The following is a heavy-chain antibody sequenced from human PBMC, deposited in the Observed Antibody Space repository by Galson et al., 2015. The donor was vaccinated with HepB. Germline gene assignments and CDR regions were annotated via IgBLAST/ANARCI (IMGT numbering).Heavy chain of an antibody. V-gene: IGHV3-48*01. CDR3: ARDYYGSGSYGGDYFDY. CDR1: GFTFSSYS. Sequence: SLRLSCAASGFTFSSYSTNWVRQAPGKGLEWVSYISSSSSTIYYADSVKGRFTISRDNAKNSLYLQMNSLRAEDTAVYYCARDYYGSGSYGGDYFDYWGQGTLVTVSS. CDR2: ISSSSSTI. D-gene: IGHD3-10*01. J-gene: IGHJ4*02.